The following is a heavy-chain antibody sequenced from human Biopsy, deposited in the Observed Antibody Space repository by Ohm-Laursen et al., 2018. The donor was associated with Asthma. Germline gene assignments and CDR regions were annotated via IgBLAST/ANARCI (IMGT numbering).Heavy chain of an antibody. CDR1: GFSLSSSGAN. CDR3: TRHNDY. J-gene: IGHJ4*02. D-gene: IGHD1-14*01. CDR2: IDWEEDK. Sequence: TQTLTLTRSFSGFSLSSSGANVNWIRQPPGKALEWLARIDWEEDKFYSTSLRTRLTISKGSSEDQVVLTMTNMGPVDTATYYCTRHNDYWGPGILVTISS. V-gene: IGHV2-70*04.